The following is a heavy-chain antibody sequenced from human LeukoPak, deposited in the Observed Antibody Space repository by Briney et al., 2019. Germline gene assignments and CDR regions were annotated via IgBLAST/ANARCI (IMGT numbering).Heavy chain of an antibody. CDR2: INSGGTTT. D-gene: IGHD2-2*01. J-gene: IGHJ6*03. CDR3: ARKYCSSTSCYFTNMDV. V-gene: IGHV3-74*01. Sequence: GGSLRLSCAASGFTFSSYGMHWVRQAPGKGLVWVSRINSGGTTTTYADSVKGRFTISRDNAKNSLYLQMNSLRAEDTAVYYCARKYCSSTSCYFTNMDVWGKGTTVTVSS. CDR1: GFTFSSYG.